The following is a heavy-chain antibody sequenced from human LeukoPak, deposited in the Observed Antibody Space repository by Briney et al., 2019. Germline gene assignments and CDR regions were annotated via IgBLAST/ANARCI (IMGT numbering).Heavy chain of an antibody. V-gene: IGHV3-74*01. D-gene: IGHD2-21*01. CDR3: AGVGNGDSTWFNP. CDR2: INSDGSST. Sequence: GGSLRLSCVASGFTFTSYWMHWVRQAPGKGLVWVSRINSDGSSTNYADSVKGRFTISRDNAKNTLYLQMNSLRAEDTAVYYCAGVGNGDSTWFNPWGQGTLVSVSS. J-gene: IGHJ5*02. CDR1: GFTFTSYW.